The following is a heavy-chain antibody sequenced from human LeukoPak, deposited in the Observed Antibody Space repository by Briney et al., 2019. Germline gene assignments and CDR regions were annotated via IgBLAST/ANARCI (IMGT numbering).Heavy chain of an antibody. Sequence: SETLSLTCTVSGGSISSSSYYWGWIRQPPGKGLEWIGSLYYSGSTYYNPSLKSRVTISVDTSKNQFSLKLSSVTAADTAVYYCARDPPGYSSSWYGNDYWGQGTLVTVSS. V-gene: IGHV4-39*07. J-gene: IGHJ4*02. D-gene: IGHD6-13*01. CDR2: LYYSGST. CDR1: GGSISSSSYY. CDR3: ARDPPGYSSSWYGNDY.